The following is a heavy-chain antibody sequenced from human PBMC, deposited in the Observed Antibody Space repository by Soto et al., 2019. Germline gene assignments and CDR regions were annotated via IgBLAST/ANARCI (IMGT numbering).Heavy chain of an antibody. CDR1: GFTFSSYA. Sequence: QVQLVESGGGVVQPGRSLRLSCAASGFTFSSYAMHWVRQAPGKGLEWVAVISYDGSNKYYADSVKGRFTISRDNSKNTLYLQMNSLRAEDTAVYYCARFRSTPDAFDIWGQGTMVTVSS. D-gene: IGHD3-10*01. V-gene: IGHV3-30-3*01. CDR2: ISYDGSNK. CDR3: ARFRSTPDAFDI. J-gene: IGHJ3*02.